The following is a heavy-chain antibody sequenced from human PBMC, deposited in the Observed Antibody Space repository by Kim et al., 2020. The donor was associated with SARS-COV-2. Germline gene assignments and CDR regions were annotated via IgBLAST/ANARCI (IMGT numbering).Heavy chain of an antibody. V-gene: IGHV3-9*01. J-gene: IGHJ4*02. D-gene: IGHD3-22*01. Sequence: GGSLRHSCAASGFTFGDYAMHWVRQAPGKGLEWVSGISWNSGSIGYADSVKGRFTISRDNAKNSLYLQMNSLRAEDTALYYCANADYYDSSGYYGYWGQGTLVTVSS. CDR2: ISWNSGSI. CDR3: ANADYYDSSGYYGY. CDR1: GFTFGDYA.